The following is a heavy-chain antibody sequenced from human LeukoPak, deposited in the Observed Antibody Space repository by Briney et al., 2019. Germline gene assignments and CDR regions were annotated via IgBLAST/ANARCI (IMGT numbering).Heavy chain of an antibody. V-gene: IGHV4-39*02. CDR2: ISSFGNT. CDR1: GGSTSGGNYY. CDR3: ARLGAGPTYYDFWSGYSSFYFDY. D-gene: IGHD3-3*01. J-gene: IGHJ4*02. Sequence: SETLSLTCIVSGGSTSGGNYYWGWIRRPPGKGLEWIGGISSFGNTYYNPSLKSRITLSIDTSKNHFSLKLSSVTAADTAVYYCARLGAGPTYYDFWSGYSSFYFDYWGQGTLVTVSS.